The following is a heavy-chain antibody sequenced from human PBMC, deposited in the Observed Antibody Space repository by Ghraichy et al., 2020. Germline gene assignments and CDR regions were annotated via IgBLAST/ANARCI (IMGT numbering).Heavy chain of an antibody. V-gene: IGHV3-21*01. D-gene: IGHD6-19*01. J-gene: IGHJ4*02. CDR2: ISGSSSYI. CDR3: ARDLGSGWYFDY. CDR1: GFTFSSYT. Sequence: GGSLRLSCAASGFTFSSYTMNWVRQAPGKGLEWVSTISGSSSYIYYPESLKGRFTISRDNAKNSLYLQMNSLRAEDTAVYYCARDLGSGWYFDYWGQGTLVTVSS.